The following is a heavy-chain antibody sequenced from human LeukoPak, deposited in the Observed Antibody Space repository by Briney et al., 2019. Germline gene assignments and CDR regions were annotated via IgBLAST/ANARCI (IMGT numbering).Heavy chain of an antibody. D-gene: IGHD6-13*01. CDR3: ARDARGAAAADDPLDI. Sequence: GGSLRLSCAASGFTFSSYWMSWVRQAPGKGLEWVANIKQDGSENYYVDSVKGRFTISRDNAKNSLYLQTNSLRAEDTAVYYCARDARGAAAADDPLDIWGQGTTVTVSS. CDR2: IKQDGSEN. V-gene: IGHV3-7*03. CDR1: GFTFSSYW. J-gene: IGHJ3*02.